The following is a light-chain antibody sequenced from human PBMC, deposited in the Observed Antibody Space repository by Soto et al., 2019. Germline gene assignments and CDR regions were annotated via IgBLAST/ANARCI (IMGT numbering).Light chain of an antibody. CDR1: DIEGRV. Sequence: SSELTQAPSMSVAPGQTATITCGGNDIEGRVVHWYQQEPGQAPVLVVFDDSVRPSGVSNRFSGSKSGNTASLTISGLQAEDEADYYCSSYTSSTAYVFGTGTKLTVL. J-gene: IGLJ1*01. CDR3: SSYTSSTAYV. V-gene: IGLV3-21*02. CDR2: DDS.